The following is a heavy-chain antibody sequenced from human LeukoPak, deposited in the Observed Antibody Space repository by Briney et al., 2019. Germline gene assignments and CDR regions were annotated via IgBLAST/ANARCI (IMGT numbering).Heavy chain of an antibody. CDR2: IKQDGSGK. V-gene: IGHV3-7*03. D-gene: IGHD3-10*01. CDR3: ARTGSGSYYVRDY. Sequence: PGGSLRLSCAACGFTFSSYWMSWVRQAPGKGLEWVANIKQDGSGKYYVDSVKGRFTISRDNAKNSLYLQMNSLRAEDTAVYYCARTGSGSYYVRDYWGQGTLVTVSS. J-gene: IGHJ4*02. CDR1: GFTFSSYW.